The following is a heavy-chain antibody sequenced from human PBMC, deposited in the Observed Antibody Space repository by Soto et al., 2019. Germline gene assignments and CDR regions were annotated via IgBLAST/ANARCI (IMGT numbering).Heavy chain of an antibody. Sequence: SETLSLTCTVSGGSVSSGSYYWSWIRQPPGKGLEWIGYISYIAYTNYNPSLKGRVSISVDTSKNQFSLTLTSVTAADTAVYYCARQGFGVLHGLVDVWGQGTTVTVSS. CDR3: ARQGFGVLHGLVDV. J-gene: IGHJ6*02. CDR1: GGSVSSGSYY. V-gene: IGHV4-61*01. D-gene: IGHD3-10*01. CDR2: ISYIAYT.